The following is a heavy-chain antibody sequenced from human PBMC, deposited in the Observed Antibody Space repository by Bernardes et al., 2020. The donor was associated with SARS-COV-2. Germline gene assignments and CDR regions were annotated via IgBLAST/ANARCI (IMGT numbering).Heavy chain of an antibody. J-gene: IGHJ4*02. CDR2: ISSSSSYI. V-gene: IGHV3-21*01. Sequence: GGSLRLSCAASGFTFSSYSMNWVRQAPGKGLEWVSSISSSSSYIYYADSVKGRFTISRDNAKNSLYLQMNSLRAEDTAVYYCARVSSGWYLPFDYWGQGTLVTVSS. CDR3: ARVSSGWYLPFDY. D-gene: IGHD6-19*01. CDR1: GFTFSSYS.